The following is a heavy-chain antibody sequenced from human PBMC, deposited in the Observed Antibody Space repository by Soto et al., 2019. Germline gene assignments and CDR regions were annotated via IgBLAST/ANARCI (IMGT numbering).Heavy chain of an antibody. Sequence: ASVKVSCKASGYTFTSYDINWVRQATGQGLEWMGWMNPNSGNTGYAQKFQGRVTMTRNTSISTAYMELSSLRSEDTAVYYCARGTSVVRGVILDYWGQGTLVTVSS. D-gene: IGHD3-10*01. V-gene: IGHV1-8*01. J-gene: IGHJ4*02. CDR2: MNPNSGNT. CDR1: GYTFTSYD. CDR3: ARGTSVVRGVILDY.